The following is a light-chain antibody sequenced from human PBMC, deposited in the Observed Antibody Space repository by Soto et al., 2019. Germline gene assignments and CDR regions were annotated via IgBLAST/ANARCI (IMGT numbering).Light chain of an antibody. CDR2: DVT. CDR3: SSYLSSRTYV. V-gene: IGLV2-14*03. J-gene: IGLJ1*01. CDR1: SSDVGAYNY. Sequence: QSALTQPASVSGSPGQSITVSCTGSSSDVGAYNYVSWYQQHPGKAPKLIIYDVTNRPSGISSRFSGAKSGNMASLTISGLQAEDEADYYCSSYLSSRTYVFGTGTKVTVL.